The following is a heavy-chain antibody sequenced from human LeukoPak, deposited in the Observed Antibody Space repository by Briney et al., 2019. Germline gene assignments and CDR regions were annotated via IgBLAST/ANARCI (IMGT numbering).Heavy chain of an antibody. CDR1: GGTFSSYA. V-gene: IGHV1-69*04. D-gene: IGHD6-6*01. CDR2: IIPILGIA. Sequence: ASVKVSCKASGGTFSSYAISWVRQAPGQGLEWMGRIIPILGIANYAQKFQGRVTITADKSTSTAYMELSSLRSEDTAVYYRARTYSSSTHYYYYYGMDVWGQGTTVTVSS. CDR3: ARTYSSSTHYYYYYGMDV. J-gene: IGHJ6*02.